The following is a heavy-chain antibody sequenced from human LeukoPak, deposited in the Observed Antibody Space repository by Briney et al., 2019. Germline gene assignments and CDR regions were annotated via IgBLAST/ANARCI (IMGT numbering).Heavy chain of an antibody. V-gene: IGHV3-30*18. D-gene: IGHD7-27*01. CDR3: AKRGDQLSGMDV. CDR1: GFTFSSYE. J-gene: IGHJ6*02. CDR2: ISYDGSNK. Sequence: GGSLRLSCAASGFTFSSYEMNWVRQAPGKGLEWVAVISYDGSNKYYADSVKGRFTISRDNSKNTLYLQMNSLRAEDTAVYYCAKRGDQLSGMDVWGQGTMVTVSS.